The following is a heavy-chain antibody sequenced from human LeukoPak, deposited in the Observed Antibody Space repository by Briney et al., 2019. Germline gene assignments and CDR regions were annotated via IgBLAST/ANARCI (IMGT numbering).Heavy chain of an antibody. CDR3: ARGITDFWSGTHFDY. Sequence: GGSLRLSCAASGFTFSSYAMHWVRQAPVKGLEWVAVISYDGSNKYYADSVKGRFTISRDNSKNTLYLQMNSLRAEDTAVYYCARGITDFWSGTHFDYWGQGTLVTVSS. CDR2: ISYDGSNK. J-gene: IGHJ4*02. D-gene: IGHD3-3*01. V-gene: IGHV3-30-3*01. CDR1: GFTFSSYA.